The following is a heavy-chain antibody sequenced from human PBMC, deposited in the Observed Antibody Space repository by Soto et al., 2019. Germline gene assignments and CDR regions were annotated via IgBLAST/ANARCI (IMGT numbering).Heavy chain of an antibody. CDR2: INAGNGNT. J-gene: IGHJ5*02. CDR1: GYTFTSYA. V-gene: IGHV1-3*01. CDR3: ARDGGVRGPRRGLQYNWFDP. Sequence: QVQLVQSGAEVKKPGASVKVSCKASGYTFTSYAMHWVRQAPGQRLEWMGWINAGNGNTKYSQKFQGRVTITRDTSASTAYMELSSLRSEDTAVYYCARDGGVRGPRRGLQYNWFDPWGQGTLVTVSS. D-gene: IGHD3-10*01.